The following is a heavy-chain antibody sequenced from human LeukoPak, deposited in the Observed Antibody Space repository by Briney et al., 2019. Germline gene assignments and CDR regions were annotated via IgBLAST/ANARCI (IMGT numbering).Heavy chain of an antibody. CDR3: ARDLRALVVSAGFDY. CDR2: IRFDGGNE. CDR1: GFTFSDYS. J-gene: IGHJ4*02. Sequence: GGSLRLSCAASGFTFSDYSIHWVCQAPGKGLEWVAFIRFDGGNEYYIDSVKGRFSMSRDNSKNILYLQMNSLRSEDTALYYCARDLRALVVSAGFDYWGRGTLVTVSS. D-gene: IGHD2-15*01. V-gene: IGHV3-30*02.